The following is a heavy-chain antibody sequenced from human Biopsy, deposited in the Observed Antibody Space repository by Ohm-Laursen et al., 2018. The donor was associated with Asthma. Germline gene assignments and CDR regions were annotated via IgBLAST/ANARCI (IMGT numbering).Heavy chain of an antibody. CDR1: YGSITSGGYY. J-gene: IGHJ4*02. CDR2: IYYSGST. D-gene: IGHD3-22*01. Sequence: SQTLSHTCTVSYGSITSGGYYWTWIRQHPGKGLEWIGFIYYSGSTYYNPSLKSRVSISIDTSKNQFSLKLSSVTAADTAVYYCARAQDYYDSRGYYRSFDYWGQGTLVTVSS. CDR3: ARAQDYYDSRGYYRSFDY. V-gene: IGHV4-31*03.